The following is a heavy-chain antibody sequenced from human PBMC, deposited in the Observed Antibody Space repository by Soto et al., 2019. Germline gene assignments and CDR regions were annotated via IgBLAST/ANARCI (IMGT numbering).Heavy chain of an antibody. CDR3: ARNYYGSGSYYPIDAFDI. D-gene: IGHD3-10*01. CDR1: GYTFTSYD. CDR2: MNPNSGNT. V-gene: IGHV1-8*01. J-gene: IGHJ3*02. Sequence: ASVKVSCKASGYTFTSYDTNWVRQATGQGLEWMGWMNPNSGNTGYAQKFQGRVTMTRNTSISTAYMELSSLRSEDTAVYYCARNYYGSGSYYPIDAFDIWGQGTMVTVSS.